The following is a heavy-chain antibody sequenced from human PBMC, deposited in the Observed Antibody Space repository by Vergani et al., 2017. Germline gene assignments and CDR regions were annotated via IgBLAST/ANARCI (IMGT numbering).Heavy chain of an antibody. CDR2: ISYDGTQK. CDR1: GFTSSYYG. Sequence: QVHLVESGGGVVQPGRSLRLSCVVSGFTSSYYGMHWVRQAPGKGLEWVAVISYDGTQKYYADSVKGRFTISRDNSKSTLYLQMNSLRTEDTAVYYCATKSCGTPSCQIWYFMEWGQGALVTVSS. D-gene: IGHD2-15*01. CDR3: ATKSCGTPSCQIWYFME. V-gene: IGHV3-30*03. J-gene: IGHJ1*01.